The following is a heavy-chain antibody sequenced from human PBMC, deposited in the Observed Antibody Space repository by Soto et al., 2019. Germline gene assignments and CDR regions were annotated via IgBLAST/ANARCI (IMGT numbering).Heavy chain of an antibody. J-gene: IGHJ5*02. Sequence: SETLSLTCSVSGGSISSGGYYWSWIRQHPGKGLEWIGYIYYSGSTYYNPSLKSRVTISVDTSKNQFSLKLSSVTAADTAVYYCARAWHIGARSGGWFDPWGQGTLVTVS. CDR3: ARAWHIGARSGGWFDP. V-gene: IGHV4-31*03. D-gene: IGHD6-6*01. CDR1: GGSISSGGYY. CDR2: IYYSGST.